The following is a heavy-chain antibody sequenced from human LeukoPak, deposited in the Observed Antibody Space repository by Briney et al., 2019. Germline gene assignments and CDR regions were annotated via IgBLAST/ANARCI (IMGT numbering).Heavy chain of an antibody. CDR3: ARDRGVSSGSLDY. CDR2: ISPSDGST. CDR1: GYTLTSYY. D-gene: IGHD6-19*01. J-gene: IGHJ4*02. V-gene: IGHV1-46*01. Sequence: ASVKVSCEASGYTLTSYYMHWVRQTPGQGLECVGIISPSDGSTSYAQKFQGRVTMTRDTSTSTVYMELSSLRSEDTAVYYCARDRGVSSGSLDYCGQGTLVTVSS.